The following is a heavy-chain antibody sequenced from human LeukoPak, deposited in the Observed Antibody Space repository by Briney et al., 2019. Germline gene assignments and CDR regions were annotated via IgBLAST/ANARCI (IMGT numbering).Heavy chain of an antibody. CDR1: GFTFSNYW. CDR2: IKQDGSAK. CDR3: ARDEGGSYSFDY. J-gene: IGHJ4*02. V-gene: IGHV3-7*01. Sequence: PGGSLRLSCTASGFTFSNYWMSWVRQAPGRGLEWVANIKQDGSAKYYVDSVKGRFTISRDNAKNSLFLQMNSLRAEDSAVYYCARDEGGSYSFDYWGQGTLLTVSS. D-gene: IGHD1-26*01.